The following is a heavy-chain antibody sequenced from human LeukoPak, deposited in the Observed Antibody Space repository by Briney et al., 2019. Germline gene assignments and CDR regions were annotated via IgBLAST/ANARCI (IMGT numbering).Heavy chain of an antibody. Sequence: GASVKVSCKASGYTFTGYYMHWVRQAPGQGLEWMGWINPNSGGTNYAQKFQGRVTMTRDTSISTAYMGLSRLRSDDTAVYYCARSGLRYFWGRVDAFDIWGQGTMVTVSS. V-gene: IGHV1-2*02. CDR2: INPNSGGT. J-gene: IGHJ3*02. CDR1: GYTFTGYY. D-gene: IGHD3-9*01. CDR3: ARSGLRYFWGRVDAFDI.